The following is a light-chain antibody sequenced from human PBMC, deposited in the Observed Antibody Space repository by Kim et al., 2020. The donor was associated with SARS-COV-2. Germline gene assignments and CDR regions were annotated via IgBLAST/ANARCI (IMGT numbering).Light chain of an antibody. J-gene: IGLJ3*02. CDR1: RRRIASKY. V-gene: IGLV6-57*03. CDR3: QSYDSNTWV. CDR2: EDD. Sequence: KAVIISIPRSRRRIASKYVQWYQQSPGSAPTVLIYEDDQGPSVVPDRLSGSIDSSSNSASLTISGLKTEDEGDYYCQSYDSNTWVFGGGTQLTVL.